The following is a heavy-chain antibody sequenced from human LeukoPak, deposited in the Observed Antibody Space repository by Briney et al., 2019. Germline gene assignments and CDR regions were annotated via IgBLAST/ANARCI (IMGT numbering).Heavy chain of an antibody. CDR3: ARDDTAVAGTELDY. Sequence: GGSLRLSCAASGFTFTNYNMNWVRQAPGKGLEWVSYISSSSTNIYYTDSVMGRFTISRDNAKNSLYLQMNSLRAEDTAVYYCARDDTAVAGTELDYWGQGTLVTVSS. D-gene: IGHD6-19*01. V-gene: IGHV3-21*01. CDR1: GFTFTNYN. J-gene: IGHJ4*02. CDR2: ISSSSTNI.